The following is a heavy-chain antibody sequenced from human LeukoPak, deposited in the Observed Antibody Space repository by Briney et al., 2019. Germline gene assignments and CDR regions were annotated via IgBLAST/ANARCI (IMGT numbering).Heavy chain of an antibody. CDR1: GFTFSHYP. CDR2: ISGNGDTT. V-gene: IGHV3-64*01. CDR3: AREGTPGTNDY. D-gene: IGHD1/OR15-1a*01. J-gene: IGHJ4*02. Sequence: GGSLRLSCAASGFTFSHYPFHWVRQAPGKGLEYVSAISGNGDTTYYANSVRDRFTISRDNSKNTLYLQMGSLRGDDMAVYYCAREGTPGTNDYWGQGTLVAVSS.